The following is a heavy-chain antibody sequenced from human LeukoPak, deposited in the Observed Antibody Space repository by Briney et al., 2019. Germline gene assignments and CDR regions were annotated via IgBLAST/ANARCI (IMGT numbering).Heavy chain of an antibody. CDR1: GGSISSSSYY. Sequence: SETLSLTCTVSGGSISSSSYYWGWIRQPPGKGLEWIGSIYYSGSTYYNPSLKSRVTISVDTSKNQFSLKLSSVTAADTAVYYCARQAPWGSSWRAVAGTTFDYWGQGTLVTVSS. J-gene: IGHJ4*02. D-gene: IGHD6-19*01. V-gene: IGHV4-39*01. CDR3: ARQAPWGSSWRAVAGTTFDY. CDR2: IYYSGST.